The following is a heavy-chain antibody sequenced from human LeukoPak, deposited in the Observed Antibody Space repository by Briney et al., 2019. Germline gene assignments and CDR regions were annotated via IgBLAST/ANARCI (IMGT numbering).Heavy chain of an antibody. CDR1: GYTLTELS. V-gene: IGHV1-24*01. D-gene: IGHD2-15*01. Sequence: GASVKVSCKVSGYTLTELSMHWVRQAPGKGLEWMGGFDPEDGETIYAQKFQGRVTMTEDTSTDTAYMELSSLRSEDTATYYCLGYCSGGNCYSGAYWGQGTLVTVSS. CDR2: FDPEDGET. CDR3: LGYCSGGNCYSGAY. J-gene: IGHJ4*02.